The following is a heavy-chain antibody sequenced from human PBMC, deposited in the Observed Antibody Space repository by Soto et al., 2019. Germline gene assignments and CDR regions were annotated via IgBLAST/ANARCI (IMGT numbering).Heavy chain of an antibody. CDR1: GYTFANYG. J-gene: IGHJ4*02. V-gene: IGHV1-18*01. D-gene: IGHD3-10*01. CDR2: ISHWGNT. Sequence: ASVKVSCKASGYTFANYGISWVRQAPGQGLEWMGWISHWGNTNYAQKLQGRVTMTTDTSASTANMELRSLRSDDTAIYFCARDLDGSGSYYTDYWGQGTLVTVSS. CDR3: ARDLDGSGSYYTDY.